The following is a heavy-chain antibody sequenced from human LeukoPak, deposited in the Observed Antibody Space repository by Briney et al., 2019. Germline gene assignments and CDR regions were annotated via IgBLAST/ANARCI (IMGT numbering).Heavy chain of an antibody. CDR3: ARDGSRYYDSSGYFDI. CDR1: GFTFSSYE. V-gene: IGHV3-48*03. CDR2: ISSSGSTI. D-gene: IGHD3-22*01. Sequence: GGSLRLSCAASGFTFSSYEMNWVRQAPGKGLEWVSYISSSGSTIYYADSVKGRFTISRDNAKNSLYLQMNSLRAEDTALYYCARDGSRYYDSSGYFDIWGQGTMVTVSS. J-gene: IGHJ3*02.